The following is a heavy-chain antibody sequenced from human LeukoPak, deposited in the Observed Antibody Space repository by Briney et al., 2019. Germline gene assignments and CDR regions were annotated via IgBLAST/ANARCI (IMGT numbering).Heavy chain of an antibody. V-gene: IGHV3-33*06. D-gene: IGHD3-3*01. Sequence: QSGGSLRLSCAASGFTFSSYGMHWVRQAPGKGLEWVAVIWYDGSNKYYADSVKGRFTISRDNSKNTLYLQMNSLRAEDTAVYYCAKELENYLFAYYDFWSGYYTPGYWGQGTLVTVSS. J-gene: IGHJ4*02. CDR3: AKELENYLFAYYDFWSGYYTPGY. CDR2: IWYDGSNK. CDR1: GFTFSSYG.